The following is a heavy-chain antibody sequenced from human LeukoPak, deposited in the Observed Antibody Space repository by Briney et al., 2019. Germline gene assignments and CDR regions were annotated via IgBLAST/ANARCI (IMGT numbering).Heavy chain of an antibody. D-gene: IGHD3-3*01. J-gene: IGHJ6*02. CDR2: IYHSGST. CDR1: GGSISSGGYS. Sequence: SETLSLTCAVSGGSISSGGYSWSWIRQPPGKGLEWIGYIYHSGSTNYNPSRKSRVTISVDTSKNQFSLKLSSVTAADTAVYYCASPDTTLFWSGMWYYGMDVWGQGTTVTVSS. CDR3: ASPDTTLFWSGMWYYGMDV. V-gene: IGHV4-30-2*01.